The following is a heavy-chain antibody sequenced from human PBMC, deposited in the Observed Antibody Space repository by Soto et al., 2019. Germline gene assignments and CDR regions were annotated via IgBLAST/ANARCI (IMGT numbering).Heavy chain of an antibody. CDR1: GGSISSDDYY. V-gene: IGHV4-31*03. Sequence: QVQLQESGPGLVKPSQTLALTCTVSGGSISSDDYYWSWIRQHPGKGLEWIGYIYYSGSTDYNPSLKNRASISLDTSKNQFSLKLSSVTAADTAMYYCARDPHSCAAFDIWGQGTMVTVSS. CDR3: ARDPHSCAAFDI. D-gene: IGHD6-19*01. CDR2: IYYSGST. J-gene: IGHJ3*02.